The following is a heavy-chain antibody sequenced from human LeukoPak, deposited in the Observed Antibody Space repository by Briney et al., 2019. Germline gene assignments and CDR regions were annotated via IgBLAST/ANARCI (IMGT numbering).Heavy chain of an antibody. CDR2: ISYDGSNK. J-gene: IGHJ4*02. CDR3: AKRYDSWAWNDGGYYFDY. D-gene: IGHD1-1*01. Sequence: GGSLRLSCAASGFTFGSYGMHWVRQAPGKGLEWVAVISYDGSNKYYADSVKGRFTISRDNSKNTLYLQMNSLRAEDTAVYYCAKRYDSWAWNDGGYYFDYWGQGTLVTVSS. CDR1: GFTFGSYG. V-gene: IGHV3-30*18.